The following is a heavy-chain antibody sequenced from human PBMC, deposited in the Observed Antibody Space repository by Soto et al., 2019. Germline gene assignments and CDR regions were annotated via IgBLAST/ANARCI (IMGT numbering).Heavy chain of an antibody. CDR1: GGSTTAYY. D-gene: IGHD2-8*01. CDR3: ARAPLSLRGVSEFDP. Sequence: PSETLSLTCTASGGSTTAYYLNWIRQPPGQGLEWIGYISYSGSTNYNPSLQSRVTISMDSSKSQFSLRLTSVTAADSALYYCARAPLSLRGVSEFDPWGQGTGVTVSS. J-gene: IGHJ5*02. V-gene: IGHV4-59*01. CDR2: ISYSGST.